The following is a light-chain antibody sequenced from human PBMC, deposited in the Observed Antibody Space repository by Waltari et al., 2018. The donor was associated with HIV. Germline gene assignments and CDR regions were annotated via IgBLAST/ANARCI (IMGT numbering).Light chain of an antibody. CDR3: ASWDDSLNAFV. CDR1: KSNTERNY. Sequence: QSVLTQPPSASATPGQRITISCSGGKSNTERNYVYWYQPLPGTAPKVLIYRNSQRPSGVPDRFAGSKSGTSASLIISGLRSGDEADYYCASWDDSLNAFVFGTGTKVTVL. J-gene: IGLJ1*01. V-gene: IGLV1-47*01. CDR2: RNS.